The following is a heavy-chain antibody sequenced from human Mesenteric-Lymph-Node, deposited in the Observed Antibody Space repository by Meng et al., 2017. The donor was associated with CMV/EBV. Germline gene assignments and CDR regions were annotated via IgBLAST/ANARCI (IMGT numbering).Heavy chain of an antibody. CDR1: GFSFSSYW. Sequence: GGSLRLSCAASGFSFSSYWMTWVRQAPGKGLEWVANIKQDGSENYYVDSVTGRFTVSRDNAKNTLYLQMNSLRAEDTAVYYCARNLDTAMVDYYYYYGMDVWGQGTTVTV. D-gene: IGHD5-18*01. CDR2: IKQDGSEN. V-gene: IGHV3-7*01. J-gene: IGHJ6*02. CDR3: ARNLDTAMVDYYYYYGMDV.